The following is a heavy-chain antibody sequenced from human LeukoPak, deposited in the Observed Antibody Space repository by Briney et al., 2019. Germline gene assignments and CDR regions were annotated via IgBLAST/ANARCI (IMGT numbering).Heavy chain of an antibody. D-gene: IGHD5-24*01. CDR1: GFTFSSYS. Sequence: GGSLRLSCAASGFTFSSYSMNWVRQAPGKGLEWVSSISSSSSYIYYADSVKGRFTISRDNARNSLYLQMNSLRAGDTAVYYCARTIEMATISYFDYWGQGTLVTVSS. CDR2: ISSSSSYI. V-gene: IGHV3-21*01. CDR3: ARTIEMATISYFDY. J-gene: IGHJ4*02.